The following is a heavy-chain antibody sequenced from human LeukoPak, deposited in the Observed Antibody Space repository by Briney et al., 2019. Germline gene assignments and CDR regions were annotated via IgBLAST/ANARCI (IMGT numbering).Heavy chain of an antibody. CDR2: ISYSGST. Sequence: SETLSLTCTVSGGSISSYYWSWIRQPPGKGLEWIGYISYSGSTSYNPSLKSRVTMSVDTSKNQFSLKLTSVIAADTAVYYCARYYYDSSTYYYYLDRWGQGTLVTVSS. D-gene: IGHD3-22*01. J-gene: IGHJ4*02. CDR3: ARYYYDSSTYYYYLDR. V-gene: IGHV4-59*01. CDR1: GGSISSYY.